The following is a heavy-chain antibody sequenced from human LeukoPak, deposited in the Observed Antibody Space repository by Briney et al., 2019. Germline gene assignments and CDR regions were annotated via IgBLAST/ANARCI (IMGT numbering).Heavy chain of an antibody. CDR1: GFTFSSYG. Sequence: GGSLRLSCAASGFTFSSYGMHWVRQAPGKGLEWVASVSYDGSNKYYADSVKGRFTISRDNSKNTLYLLMNSLRAEDTAVYYCAKVNFLYDFWSGYYLSPWGQGTLVTVSS. CDR2: VSYDGSNK. J-gene: IGHJ5*02. D-gene: IGHD3-3*01. V-gene: IGHV3-30*18. CDR3: AKVNFLYDFWSGYYLSP.